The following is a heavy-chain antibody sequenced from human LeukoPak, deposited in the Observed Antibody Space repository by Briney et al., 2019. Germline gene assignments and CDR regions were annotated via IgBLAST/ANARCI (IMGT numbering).Heavy chain of an antibody. Sequence: SETLSLTCNVSASSVSSYYWSWIRQPPGKGLEWIGSIYHSESTYYNPSLKGRVTISVDTSKNQFSLKLSSVTAADTAVYYCARVSVWLLDYWGQGTLVTVSS. CDR3: ARVSVWLLDY. CDR1: ASSVSSYY. CDR2: IYHSEST. J-gene: IGHJ4*02. V-gene: IGHV4-38-2*02. D-gene: IGHD5-12*01.